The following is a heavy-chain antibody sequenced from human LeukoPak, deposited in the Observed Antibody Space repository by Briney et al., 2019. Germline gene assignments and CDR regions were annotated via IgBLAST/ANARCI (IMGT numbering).Heavy chain of an antibody. CDR3: ARDGEYGTGSYYRGSFDY. Sequence: SVKVSCKASGYSFTGFYIHWVRQAPGQGLEWMGWIHPMSGDTRYAQKFQGRGTIARDASISTVYMPLSSLGSGDTALYYCARDGEYGTGSYYRGSFDYWGQGILVTVS. CDR2: IHPMSGDT. D-gene: IGHD3-10*01. J-gene: IGHJ4*02. V-gene: IGHV1-2*02. CDR1: GYSFTGFY.